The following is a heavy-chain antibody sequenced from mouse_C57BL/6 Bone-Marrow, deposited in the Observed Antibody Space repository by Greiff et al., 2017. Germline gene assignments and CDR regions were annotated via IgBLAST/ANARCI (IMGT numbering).Heavy chain of an antibody. J-gene: IGHJ1*03. V-gene: IGHV2-5*01. Sequence: VKLQQSGPGLVQPSQRLSITCTVSGFSLTSYGVHWVRQSPGKGLEWLGVIWRGGSTDYNAAFMSRLSITKDNSKSQVFFKMNSLQADDTAIYYCASMIKNPYWYFDVWGTGTTVTVSS. D-gene: IGHD2-4*01. CDR2: IWRGGST. CDR3: ASMIKNPYWYFDV. CDR1: GFSLTSYG.